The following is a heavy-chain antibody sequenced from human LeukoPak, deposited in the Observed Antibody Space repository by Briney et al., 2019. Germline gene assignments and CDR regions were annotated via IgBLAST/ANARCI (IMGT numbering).Heavy chain of an antibody. V-gene: IGHV3-30*03. D-gene: IGHD2-2*01. Sequence: PGGSLRLSCAASGFTFDDYGMSWVRQAPGKGLEWVAVISYDGSNKYYADSVKGRFTISRDNSKSTLYLQMNSLRAEDTAVYYCAGGDCSSTSCYNWGFDPWGQGTLVTVSS. CDR1: GFTFDDYG. J-gene: IGHJ5*02. CDR3: AGGDCSSTSCYNWGFDP. CDR2: ISYDGSNK.